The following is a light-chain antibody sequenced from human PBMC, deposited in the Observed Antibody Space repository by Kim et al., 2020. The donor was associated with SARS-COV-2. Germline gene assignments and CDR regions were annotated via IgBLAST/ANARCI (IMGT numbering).Light chain of an antibody. V-gene: IGKV1-33*01. CDR1: QDISNY. J-gene: IGKJ2*02. Sequence: DIQMTQSPSSLSASVGDRVTITCQASQDISNYLNWYQQKPGKAPKLLIYDASNLETGVPSRFSGSGSGTDFTFTISSLQPEDIATYYCQQYDNLPRTFGQGTKREI. CDR3: QQYDNLPRT. CDR2: DAS.